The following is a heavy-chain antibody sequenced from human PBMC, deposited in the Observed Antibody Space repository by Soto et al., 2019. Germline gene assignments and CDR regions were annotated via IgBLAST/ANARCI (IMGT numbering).Heavy chain of an antibody. D-gene: IGHD5-18*01. J-gene: IGHJ3*02. V-gene: IGHV3-33*01. CDR1: GFTFSAYG. CDR3: ASCISRYGYGYLAFDM. Sequence: GGSLRLSCAASGFTFSAYGMHWVRQAPGKGLEWVSFIWFDGVDKYYADSVKGRFIISRDNSKNTVYLQMNSLRVEDTAVYYCASCISRYGYGYLAFDMWGQGTMVTVSS. CDR2: IWFDGVDK.